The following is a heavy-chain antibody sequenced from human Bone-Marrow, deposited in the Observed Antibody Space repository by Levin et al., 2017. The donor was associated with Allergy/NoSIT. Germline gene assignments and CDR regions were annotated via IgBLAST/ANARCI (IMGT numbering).Heavy chain of an antibody. CDR3: ARGTTDLEY. CDR2: IASGSGST. CDR1: GFTFNTYA. J-gene: IGHJ4*02. D-gene: IGHD1-1*01. Sequence: TGGSLRLSCEASGFTFNTYAMNWVRQAPGKGLEWVSLIASGSGSTYYAGSVQGRFTISRDNSKNTLYLQMNSLRVEDTALYYCARGTTDLEYWGQGILVTVSS. V-gene: IGHV3-23*01.